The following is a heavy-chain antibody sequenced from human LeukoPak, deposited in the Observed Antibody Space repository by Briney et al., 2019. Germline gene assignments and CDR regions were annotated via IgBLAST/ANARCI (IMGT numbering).Heavy chain of an antibody. J-gene: IGHJ4*02. D-gene: IGHD3-22*01. CDR1: GGTFSSYA. CDR2: IIPILGIA. CDR3: ARPTRDYYDSSVWVGFDY. Sequence: SVKVSCKASGGTFSSYAISWVRQAPGQGLEWMGRIIPILGIANYAQKFQGRVTITADKSTSTAYMELSSLRSEDTAVYYCARPTRDYYDSSVWVGFDYWGQGTLVTVSS. V-gene: IGHV1-69*04.